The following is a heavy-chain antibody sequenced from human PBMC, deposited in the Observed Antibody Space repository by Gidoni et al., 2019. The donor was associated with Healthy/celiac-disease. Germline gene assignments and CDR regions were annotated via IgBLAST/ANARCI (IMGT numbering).Heavy chain of an antibody. Sequence: EVQLLESGGGLVQPGGSLSLSCAASGFTFSSYAMSWVRQAPGKGLEWVAAISGSGGSTYYADSVKGRFTISRDNSKNTLYLQMNSLRAEDTAVYYCAKGPKQSGYYTNWGQGTLVTVSS. V-gene: IGHV3-23*01. CDR2: ISGSGGST. D-gene: IGHD3-3*01. CDR1: GFTFSSYA. CDR3: AKGPKQSGYYTN. J-gene: IGHJ4*02.